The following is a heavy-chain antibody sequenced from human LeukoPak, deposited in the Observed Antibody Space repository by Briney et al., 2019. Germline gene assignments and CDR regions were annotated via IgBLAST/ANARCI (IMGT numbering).Heavy chain of an antibody. J-gene: IGHJ6*03. V-gene: IGHV3-7*01. D-gene: IGHD2-21*01. CDR3: AREAYCGGPSCFAVNYMDA. CDR2: IKGDGSET. CDR1: GSGFTFSEYW. Sequence: GGSLRLSCVASGSGFTFSEYWMGWVRQAPGERLEWVANIKGDGSETYYVDSVKGRFSVSRDNSNNSVYLHMNSLRGDDTALYRCAREAYCGGPSCFAVNYMDAWGKGT.